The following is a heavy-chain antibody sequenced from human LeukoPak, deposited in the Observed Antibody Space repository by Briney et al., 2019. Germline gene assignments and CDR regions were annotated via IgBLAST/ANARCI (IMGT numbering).Heavy chain of an antibody. J-gene: IGHJ4*02. CDR3: ARGAGQWLVLTY. CDR2: VYYGGST. V-gene: IGHV4-39*07. Sequence: SETLSLTCTVSGGSISSGSYYWGWIRQPPGKGLEWIGGVYYGGSTYYNPSLKSRVTISIDTSKNQFSLKLSSVTAADTAVYYCARGAGQWLVLTYWGQGTLVTVSS. D-gene: IGHD6-19*01. CDR1: GGSISSGSYY.